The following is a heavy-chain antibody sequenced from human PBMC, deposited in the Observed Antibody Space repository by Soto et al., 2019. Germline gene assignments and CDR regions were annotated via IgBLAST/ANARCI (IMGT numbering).Heavy chain of an antibody. Sequence: PSETLSLTCTVSGGSISSGGYYWSWIRQHPGKGLEWIGYIYYSGSTYYNPSLKSRVTISVDTSKNQFSLKLSSVTAADTAVYYCARSGIAAAGIRVGFEYWGQGTLVTVFS. J-gene: IGHJ4*02. CDR1: GGSISSGGYY. CDR2: IYYSGST. CDR3: ARSGIAAAGIRVGFEY. D-gene: IGHD6-13*01. V-gene: IGHV4-31*03.